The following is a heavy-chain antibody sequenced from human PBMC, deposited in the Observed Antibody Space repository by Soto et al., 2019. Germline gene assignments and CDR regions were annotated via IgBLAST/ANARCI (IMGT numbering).Heavy chain of an antibody. CDR1: GFTVSSNY. CDR2: IYSGGST. V-gene: IGHV3-53*04. D-gene: IGHD3-10*01. Sequence: EVQLVESGGGLVQPGGSLRLSCAASGFTVSSNYMSCVRHAPGKGLEWVSVIYSGGSTYYADSVKGRFTISRHNSKNTLYLQMNSLRAEDTAVYYCARSWFGELFDAFDIWGQGTMVTVSS. CDR3: ARSWFGELFDAFDI. J-gene: IGHJ3*02.